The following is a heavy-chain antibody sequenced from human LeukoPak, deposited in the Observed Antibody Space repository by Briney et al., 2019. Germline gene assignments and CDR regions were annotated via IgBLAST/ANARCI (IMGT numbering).Heavy chain of an antibody. V-gene: IGHV4-39*07. CDR1: GGSITSSSYY. Sequence: PSETLSLTCTVSGGSITSSSYYWGWIRQPPGKGLAWIGSVYYSGNTYYNSSLKSRVTISVDTSKNQFSLKLSSVTAADTAVYYCARGKPDYYVSWAPKFGYWGQGTLVTVSS. CDR3: ARGKPDYYVSWAPKFGY. CDR2: VYYSGNT. J-gene: IGHJ4*02. D-gene: IGHD3-10*02.